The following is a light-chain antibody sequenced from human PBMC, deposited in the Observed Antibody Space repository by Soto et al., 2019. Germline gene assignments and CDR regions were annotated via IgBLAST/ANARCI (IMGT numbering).Light chain of an antibody. CDR3: AAWDDSLSGVV. CDR2: RNN. V-gene: IGLV1-47*01. J-gene: IGLJ2*01. Sequence: QSVLTQPPSASGTPGQRVTISCSGSSSNIGSNYVYWYQQLPGTAPKLLIYRNNQRPSGVPDRFSGSQSGTSASLAISGLRCEDEADYYCAAWDDSLSGVVFGGGTKLTVL. CDR1: SSNIGSNY.